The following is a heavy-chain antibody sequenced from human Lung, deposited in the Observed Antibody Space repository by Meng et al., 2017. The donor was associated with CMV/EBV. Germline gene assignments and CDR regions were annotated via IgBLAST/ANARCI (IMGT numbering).Heavy chain of an antibody. V-gene: IGHV4-4*02. Sequence: QLSLQEWRPGLVKPAVPMSLTCAVSGGSMCRTNWWSWVRQPPGKGLEWIGEIYHSGSTNYNPSLKSRVSISVDKSKNQFSLKLSSVTAADTAVYYCARADKVRFDYWGQGTLVTVSS. CDR3: ARADKVRFDY. CDR1: GGSMCRTNW. J-gene: IGHJ4*02. CDR2: IYHSGST.